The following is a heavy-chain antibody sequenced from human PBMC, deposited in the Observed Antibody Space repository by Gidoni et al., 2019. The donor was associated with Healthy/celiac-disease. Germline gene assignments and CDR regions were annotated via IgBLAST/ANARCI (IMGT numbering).Heavy chain of an antibody. V-gene: IGHV1-69*04. CDR3: ARERSRREENYYYYMDV. CDR1: GGTFSSYA. Sequence: QVQLVQSGAEVKKPGSSVKVSCKASGGTFSSYAISWVRQAHGQGLEWMGRIIPILGIANYAQKLQGRVTITADKSTSTAYMELSSLRSEDTAVYYCARERSRREENYYYYMDVWGKGTTVTVSS. CDR2: IIPILGIA. D-gene: IGHD1-26*01. J-gene: IGHJ6*03.